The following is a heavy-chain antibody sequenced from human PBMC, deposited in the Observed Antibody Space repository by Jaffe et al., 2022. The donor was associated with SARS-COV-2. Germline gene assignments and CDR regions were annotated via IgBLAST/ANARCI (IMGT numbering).Heavy chain of an antibody. J-gene: IGHJ4*02. CDR1: GGSFTSSW. CDR3: ANSPGSYRFDH. V-gene: IGHV4-4*02. CDR2: VHHSGLI. Sequence: QLQLQESGPGLVKPSETLSLTCAVSGGSFTSSWWNWVRQPPGKGLEWIGEVHHSGLINYNPSLKSRVTISADKSKNQFSLKLNSVTAADTAFYFCANSPGSYRFDHWGQGTLVTVSS. D-gene: IGHD3-16*02.